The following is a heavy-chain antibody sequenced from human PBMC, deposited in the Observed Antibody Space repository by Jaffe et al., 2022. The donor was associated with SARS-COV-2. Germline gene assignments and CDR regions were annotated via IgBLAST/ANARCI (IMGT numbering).Heavy chain of an antibody. Sequence: QVQLVQSGAEVKKPGSSVKVSCKTSGGTFRIYAISWVRQAPGQGLEWLGGIIPTIGTGNYAQKFQGRVTITADESTSTAYMELSSLRSEDTAVYYCAQDSIYGGNSFFLRKLWLMHYWGQGTLVTVSS. V-gene: IGHV1-69*01. J-gene: IGHJ4*02. CDR2: IIPTIGTG. CDR1: GGTFRIYA. CDR3: AQDSIYGGNSFFLRKLWLMHY. D-gene: IGHD4-17*01.